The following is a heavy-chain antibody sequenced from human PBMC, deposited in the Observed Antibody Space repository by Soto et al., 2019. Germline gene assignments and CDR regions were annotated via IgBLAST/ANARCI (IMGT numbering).Heavy chain of an antibody. Sequence: SETLSLTCTVSGGSVSSGSYYWSWIRQPPGKGLEWIGYIYYSGSTNYNPSLKSRVTISVDTSKNQFSLKLSSVTAADTAVYYCVRGSGSWYWFDPWGQGTLVTVSS. V-gene: IGHV4-61*01. CDR3: VRGSGSWYWFDP. CDR2: IYYSGST. CDR1: GGSVSSGSYY. J-gene: IGHJ5*02. D-gene: IGHD6-13*01.